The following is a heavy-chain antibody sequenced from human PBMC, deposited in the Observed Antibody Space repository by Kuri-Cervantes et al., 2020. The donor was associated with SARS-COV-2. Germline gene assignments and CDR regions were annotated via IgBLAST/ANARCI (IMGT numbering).Heavy chain of an antibody. CDR3: AADSGRWLQLEAFDI. J-gene: IGHJ3*02. V-gene: IGHV1-69*04. CDR2: IIPILGIA. Sequence: SVKVSCKASGGTFSSYAISWVRQAPGQGLEWMGRIIPILGIANYAQKFQGRVTITADKSTSTAYMELSSLRSEDTAVYYCAADSGRWLQLEAFDIRGQGTMVTVSS. CDR1: GGTFSSYA. D-gene: IGHD5-24*01.